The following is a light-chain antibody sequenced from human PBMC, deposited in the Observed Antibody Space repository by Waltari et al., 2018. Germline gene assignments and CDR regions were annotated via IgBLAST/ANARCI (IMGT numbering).Light chain of an antibody. CDR3: MNALT. Sequence: DIVMIQSPVSLPVSPGEPAYIPCRSSQSPLHSNGNIYLDWYVQKPGQSPQLLIYSVSNRASGVPDRFSGSGSGTDFTLKISRVEAEDVGVYYCMNALTFGGGTKVEIK. V-gene: IGKV2-28*01. CDR2: SVS. J-gene: IGKJ4*01. CDR1: QSPLHSNGNIY.